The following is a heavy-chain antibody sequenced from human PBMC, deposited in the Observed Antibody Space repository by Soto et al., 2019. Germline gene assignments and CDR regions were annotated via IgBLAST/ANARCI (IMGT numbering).Heavy chain of an antibody. V-gene: IGHV4-59*08. CDR1: GGSISSYY. Sequence: PSETLSLTCTVSGGSISSYYWSWIRQPPGKGLEWIGYIYYSGSTNYNPSLKSRVTISVDTSKNQFSLKLSSVTAADTAVYYCARLYCSSTSCYSFFSHWFAPWGQGTLVTVSS. D-gene: IGHD2-2*01. CDR3: ARLYCSSTSCYSFFSHWFAP. J-gene: IGHJ5*02. CDR2: IYYSGST.